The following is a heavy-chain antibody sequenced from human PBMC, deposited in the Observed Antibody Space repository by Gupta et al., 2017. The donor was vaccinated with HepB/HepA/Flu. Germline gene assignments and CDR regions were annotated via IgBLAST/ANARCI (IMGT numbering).Heavy chain of an antibody. CDR3: ARDGSAARPGRGWFDP. Sequence: QVQLVQSGAEVKKPGASVKVSCKASGYTFTGYYMHWVRQAPGQGLEWMGWINPNSGGTNYAQKFQGWVTMTRDTSISTAYMELSRLRSDDTAVYYCARDGSAARPGRGWFDPWGQGTLVTVSS. J-gene: IGHJ5*02. CDR1: GYTFTGYY. D-gene: IGHD6-6*01. V-gene: IGHV1-2*04. CDR2: INPNSGGT.